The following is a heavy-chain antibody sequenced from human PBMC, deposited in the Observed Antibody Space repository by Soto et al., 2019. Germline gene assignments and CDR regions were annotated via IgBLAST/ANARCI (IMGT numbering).Heavy chain of an antibody. D-gene: IGHD3-22*01. J-gene: IGHJ3*02. CDR3: ARDGAGYDRSGFYIYDDFDI. CDR2: LYITGST. CDR1: GGSVSSHY. V-gene: IGHV4-4*07. Sequence: PSETLSLTCTVSGGSVSSHYWSWIRQAAGKGLEWIGRLYITGSTNYNPSLRSRVTMSVGTSRNQFSLTLASVTAADSAMYYCARDGAGYDRSGFYIYDDFDIWGQGTMVTVSS.